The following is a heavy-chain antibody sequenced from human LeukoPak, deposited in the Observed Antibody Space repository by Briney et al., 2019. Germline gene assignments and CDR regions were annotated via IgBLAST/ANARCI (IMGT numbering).Heavy chain of an antibody. J-gene: IGHJ4*02. CDR2: TDYSGRA. CDR1: GASIRSPSDY. Sequence: SETLSLTCTASGASIRSPSDYWGWIRQPPGKRLEWIGATDYSGRAYYNSSLVSRFTISVDTSKHQFSLKLNSVTATDTAIYYCVRHRQHCDGGSCFPPDSWGQGTLVTVSS. D-gene: IGHD2-15*01. CDR3: VRHRQHCDGGSCFPPDS. V-gene: IGHV4-39*01.